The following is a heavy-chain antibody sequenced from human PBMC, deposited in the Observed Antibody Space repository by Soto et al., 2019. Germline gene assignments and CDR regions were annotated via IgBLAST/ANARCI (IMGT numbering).Heavy chain of an antibody. D-gene: IGHD6-19*01. V-gene: IGHV4-31*03. CDR3: ARDINSGGGLYHY. J-gene: IGHJ4*02. CDR1: GGSISSGGYY. CDR2: IYYSGST. Sequence: QVQLQESGPGLVKPSQTLSLTCTVSGGSISSGGYYWSWIRQHQGKDLEWIGYIYYSGSTYYNPSLQSRVTISVDTSQNQFALKLSYVTAAGTAVYYCARDINSGGGLYHYWGPGTLVPVSS.